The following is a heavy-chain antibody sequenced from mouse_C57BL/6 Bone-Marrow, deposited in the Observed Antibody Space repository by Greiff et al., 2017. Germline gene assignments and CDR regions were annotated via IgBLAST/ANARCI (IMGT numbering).Heavy chain of an antibody. CDR2: ISAGGSYT. CDR3: ARDRGFYYAMDY. J-gene: IGHJ4*01. CDR1: GFTFSSYA. V-gene: IGHV5-4*01. Sequence: EVQLVESGGGLVKPGASLKLSCAASGFTFSSYAMSWVRQTPEKRLEWVATISAGGSYTYYPDNVKGRFTISRDNAKNNLYLQMSHLKSEDTAMYYCARDRGFYYAMDYWGQGTSVTVSS.